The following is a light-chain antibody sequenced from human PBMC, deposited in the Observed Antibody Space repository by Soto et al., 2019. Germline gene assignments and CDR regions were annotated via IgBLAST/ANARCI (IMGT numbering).Light chain of an antibody. V-gene: IGKV3-20*01. CDR2: GTT. J-gene: IGKJ2*01. CDR3: QQFGGSPPYT. CDR1: QTVDSGY. Sequence: IVLTQSPGTLSLSPGERATPSCRASQTVDSGYLALYQQKPGQAPSLLIYGTTARATGIPERFSGSGSGTDFTLTISGLEPEDFAVYYGQQFGGSPPYTFGQGTKLEIK.